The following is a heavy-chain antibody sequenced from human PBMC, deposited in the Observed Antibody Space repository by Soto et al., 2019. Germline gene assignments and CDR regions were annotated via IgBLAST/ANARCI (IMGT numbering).Heavy chain of an antibody. CDR1: GVSISSYY. CDR3: ARLRDYYGSGSYRPYYYYGMDV. V-gene: IGHV4-59*01. J-gene: IGHJ6*02. D-gene: IGHD3-10*01. CDR2: IYYSGST. Sequence: ENLSLTDSVRGVSISSYYWSWIRQPPGKGLEWIGYIYYSGSTNHNPSLKSRVTISVDTSKNQFSLKLSSVTAADTAVYYCARLRDYYGSGSYRPYYYYGMDVWGQGTTVTVSS.